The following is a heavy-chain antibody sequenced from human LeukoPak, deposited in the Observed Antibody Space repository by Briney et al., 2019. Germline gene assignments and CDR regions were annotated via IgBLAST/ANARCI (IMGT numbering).Heavy chain of an antibody. J-gene: IGHJ6*02. D-gene: IGHD3-3*01. CDR2: ISYDESNK. Sequence: GASLRLSGAASGFLFTTCALTWGRQAPGKGLEGGAVISYDESNKCYGDSVKGRFTISRDNFKNTLYLQMNSLRAEATAVYYCARDRTTIFGVATTRYYYYGMDVWGQGTTVTVSS. CDR1: GFLFTTCA. V-gene: IGHV3-33*08. CDR3: ARDRTTIFGVATTRYYYYGMDV.